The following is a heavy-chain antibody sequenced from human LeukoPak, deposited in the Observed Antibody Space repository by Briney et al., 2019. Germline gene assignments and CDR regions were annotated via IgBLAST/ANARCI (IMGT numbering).Heavy chain of an antibody. Sequence: PSETLSLTCTVSGGSISSSSYYWGWIRQPPGKGLEWIGSIYYSGSTYYNPSLKSRVTMSVDTSKNQFSLKLSSVTAADTAVYYCARHDILLPAAIRNWFDPWGQGTLVTVSS. CDR1: GGSISSSSYY. CDR3: ARHDILLPAAIRNWFDP. J-gene: IGHJ5*02. CDR2: IYYSGST. V-gene: IGHV4-39*01. D-gene: IGHD2-2*01.